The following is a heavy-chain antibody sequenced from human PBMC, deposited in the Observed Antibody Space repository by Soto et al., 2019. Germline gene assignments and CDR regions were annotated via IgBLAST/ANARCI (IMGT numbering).Heavy chain of an antibody. CDR3: ARAHVMVVAGSTFDY. CDR2: VYYTGST. D-gene: IGHD6-19*01. CDR1: GSSISSYY. V-gene: IGHV4-59*08. Sequence: PSENLSLTCNVSGSSISSYYWSWIRQPPGKGLEWIGYVYYTGSTLYNPPLKSRITISVDTSHNQFSLNLRSVTAADTAVYYCARAHVMVVAGSTFDYWGHGTLVTVSS. J-gene: IGHJ4*01.